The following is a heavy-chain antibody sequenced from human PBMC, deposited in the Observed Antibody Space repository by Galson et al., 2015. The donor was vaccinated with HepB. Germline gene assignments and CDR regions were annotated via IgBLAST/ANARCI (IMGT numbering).Heavy chain of an antibody. V-gene: IGHV3-23*01. D-gene: IGHD1-7*01. J-gene: IGHJ4*02. Sequence: SLRLSCAASGFTFNTYAMSWVRQAPGKGLEWVSSILGSGESTYYADSVKGRFTVSRANSKDTLYLQMNSLRADDTAVYYCARAGRSLSGIGGTRHHLDHWGQGTLVTASS. CDR3: ARAGRSLSGIGGTRHHLDH. CDR2: ILGSGEST. CDR1: GFTFNTYA.